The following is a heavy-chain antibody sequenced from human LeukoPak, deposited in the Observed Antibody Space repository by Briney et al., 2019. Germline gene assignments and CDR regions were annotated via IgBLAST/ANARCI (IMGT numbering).Heavy chain of an antibody. CDR2: IYSGGST. CDR3: ARRPGRGYGMDV. D-gene: IGHD3-10*01. V-gene: IGHV3-66*02. J-gene: IGHJ6*02. CDR1: GFTVSSNH. Sequence: GGSLRLSCAASGFTVSSNHMSWVRQAPGKGLEWVSVIYSGGSTYYADSVKGRFTISRDNSKNTLYLQMNSLRAEDTAVYYCARRPGRGYGMDVWGQGTTVTVSS.